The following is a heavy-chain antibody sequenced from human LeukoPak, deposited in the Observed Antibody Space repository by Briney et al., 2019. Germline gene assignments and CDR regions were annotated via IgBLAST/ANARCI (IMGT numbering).Heavy chain of an antibody. CDR2: IYYSGYI. V-gene: IGHV4-39*01. J-gene: IGHJ4*02. D-gene: IGHD1-1*01. CDR3: ARIYKAMGIDY. CDR1: GGSISSSSYY. Sequence: SETLSLTCTVSGGSISSSSYYWGWIRQPPGKGLEWIGSIYYSGYIYYNPSLKSRVTISVDTSKNQFSPKLSSATAADTAVYYCARIYKAMGIDYWGQGTLVTVSS.